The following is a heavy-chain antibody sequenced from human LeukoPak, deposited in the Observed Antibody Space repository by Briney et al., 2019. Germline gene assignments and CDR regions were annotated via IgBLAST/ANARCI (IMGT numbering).Heavy chain of an antibody. CDR1: GFNFQYAW. Sequence: GGSLRLSCAGSGFNFQYAWMTWVRQAPGKGLEWVGRIKREIDGGTTDYAAPVKGRFIISRDDSKNTLYLQMNSLKTEDTAVYYCTTYSSGYPWGLGTLVTVSS. CDR2: IKREIDGGTT. CDR3: TTYSSGYP. J-gene: IGHJ5*02. V-gene: IGHV3-15*01. D-gene: IGHD6-25*01.